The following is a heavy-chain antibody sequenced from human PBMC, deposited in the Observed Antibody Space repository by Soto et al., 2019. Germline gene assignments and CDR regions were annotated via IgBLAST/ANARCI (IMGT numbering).Heavy chain of an antibody. CDR1: GFTISGKKY. CDR2: LYDLDGS. J-gene: IGHJ3*01. D-gene: IGHD1-1*01. CDR3: ATWHEREHAYDV. V-gene: IGHV3-53*01. Sequence: DVQLVESGGGLIQPGESLGLSCAASGFTISGKKYVAWVRQAPGKGLEWVSALYDLDGSFYAASVKGRFTTSSDSSKTTVYLRMNDLRPDDTAVYYCATWHEREHAYDVWGQWTTVTVSS.